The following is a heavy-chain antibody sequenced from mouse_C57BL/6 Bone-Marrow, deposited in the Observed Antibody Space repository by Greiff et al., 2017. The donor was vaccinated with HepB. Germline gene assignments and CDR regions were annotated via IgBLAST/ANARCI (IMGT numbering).Heavy chain of an antibody. Sequence: QVQLQQSGAELARPGASVKLSCKASGYTFTSYGISWVKQRTGQGLEWIGEIYPRRGNTYYNEKFKGKATLTADKSSSTAYMVLRSLTSEDSAVYFCARRGELVATSYFDYWGQGTTLTVSS. CDR1: GYTFTSYG. CDR3: ARRGELVATSYFDY. D-gene: IGHD1-1*01. CDR2: IYPRRGNT. V-gene: IGHV1-81*01. J-gene: IGHJ2*01.